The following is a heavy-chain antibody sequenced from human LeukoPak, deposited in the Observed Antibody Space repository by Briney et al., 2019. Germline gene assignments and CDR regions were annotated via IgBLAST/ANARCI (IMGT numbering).Heavy chain of an antibody. CDR1: GGSFSGYY. CDR3: ARCPVESIAAPWFDP. CDR2: INHSGST. D-gene: IGHD6-6*01. V-gene: IGHV4-34*01. J-gene: IGHJ5*02. Sequence: PSETLSLTCAVYGGSFSGYYWSWIRQPPGKGLEWFGEINHSGSTNYNPSLKSRVTISVDTSKNQFSLKLSSVTAADTAVYYCARCPVESIAAPWFDPWGQGTLVTVSS.